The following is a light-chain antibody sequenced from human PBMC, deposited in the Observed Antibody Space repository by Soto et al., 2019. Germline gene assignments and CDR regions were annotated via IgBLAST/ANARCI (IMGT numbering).Light chain of an antibody. J-gene: IGKJ2*01. CDR1: QSISGE. Sequence: EIVMTQSPATLSVSPGERATLSCRASQSISGELAWYQQRPGQPPRLLIYGVSTRATGVPDRVSGSGSGSDFALAISGLQSEDFAVCYCHQCHDWALTFGQGA. V-gene: IGKV3-15*01. CDR3: HQCHDWALT. CDR2: GVS.